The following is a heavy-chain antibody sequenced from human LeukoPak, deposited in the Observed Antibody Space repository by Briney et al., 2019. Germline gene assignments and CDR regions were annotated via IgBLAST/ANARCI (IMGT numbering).Heavy chain of an antibody. J-gene: IGHJ5*02. D-gene: IGHD3-22*01. CDR3: ARPYYYDSRIDP. V-gene: IGHV4-30-4*01. CDR2: MYYSGST. Sequence: SETLSLTCTVSGGSISSGEYYWSWIRQPPGKGLEWIAYMYYSGSTYYNPSLKSRVTMSADTFKNQLSLKLSSVTAADTAVYYCARPYYYDSRIDPWGQGILVTVSS. CDR1: GGSISSGEYY.